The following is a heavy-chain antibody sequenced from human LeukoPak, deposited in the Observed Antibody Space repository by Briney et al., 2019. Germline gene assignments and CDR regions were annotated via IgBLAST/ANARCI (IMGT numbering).Heavy chain of an antibody. CDR1: GGSFSGYY. D-gene: IGHD4-23*01. CDR2: IYYSGST. J-gene: IGHJ1*01. V-gene: IGHV4-34*01. CDR3: ARLYGSYSGNSLFQH. Sequence: SETLSLTCAVYGGSFSGYYWSWIRQPPGKGLEWIGNIYYSGSTYYNSSLKSRVTISVDTSKNQFSLKLSSVTAADTAVYYCARLYGSYSGNSLFQHWGQGTLVTVSS.